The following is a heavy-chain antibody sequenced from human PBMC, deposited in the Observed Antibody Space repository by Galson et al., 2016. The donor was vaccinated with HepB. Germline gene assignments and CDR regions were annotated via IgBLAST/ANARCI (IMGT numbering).Heavy chain of an antibody. CDR1: GHSIASYW. CDR3: AAARPPGLVLVY. Sequence: QSGAEVKKPGESLKLSCKASGHSIASYWIGWVRQLPGKGLECMGIIDPSDSEIRSMPSFRGHVTISADKSTNTASLQWNSLKASDTAVYYCAAARPPGLVLVYWGLGTRVTVSS. V-gene: IGHV5-51*01. D-gene: IGHD2-8*02. J-gene: IGHJ4*02. CDR2: IDPSDSEI.